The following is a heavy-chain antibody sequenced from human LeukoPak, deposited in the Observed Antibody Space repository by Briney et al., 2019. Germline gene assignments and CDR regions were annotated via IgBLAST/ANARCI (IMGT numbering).Heavy chain of an antibody. CDR2: ISYDGSNK. Sequence: GGSLRLSCAASGFTFSSYAMHWVRQAPGKGLEWVAVISYDGSNKYYADSVMGRFTISRDNSKNTLYLQMNSLRAEDTAVYYCVGVRFLEWLGDAFDIWGQGTMVTVSS. D-gene: IGHD3-3*01. J-gene: IGHJ3*02. V-gene: IGHV3-30-3*01. CDR1: GFTFSSYA. CDR3: VGVRFLEWLGDAFDI.